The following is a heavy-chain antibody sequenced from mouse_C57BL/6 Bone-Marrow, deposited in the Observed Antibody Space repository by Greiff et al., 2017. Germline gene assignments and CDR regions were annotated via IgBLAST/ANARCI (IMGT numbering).Heavy chain of an antibody. V-gene: IGHV1-56*01. CDR1: GYTFTSYW. Sequence: VQLQQSGPELVRPGASVKISCKAPGYTFTSYWMQWVRQRPGQGLEWIGEIFPGSGSTYYNEKFKGKATLTVDTSSSTAYMQLSSLTSEDSAVYFCARGGYSNPFAYWGQGTLVTVSA. CDR3: ARGGYSNPFAY. D-gene: IGHD2-5*01. J-gene: IGHJ3*01. CDR2: IFPGSGST.